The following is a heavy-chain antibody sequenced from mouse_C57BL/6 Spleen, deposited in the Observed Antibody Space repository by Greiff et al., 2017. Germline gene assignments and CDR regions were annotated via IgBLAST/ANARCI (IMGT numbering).Heavy chain of an antibody. CDR2: ISDGGSYT. Sequence: DVMLVESGGGLVKPGGSLKLSCAASGFTFSSYAMSWVSQTPEKRLEWVATISDGGSYTYYPDNVKGRFTISRDNAKNNLYLQMSHLKSEDTAMYYCARDFDGDYLDYWGQGTTRTVSA. CDR3: ARDFDGDYLDY. V-gene: IGHV5-4*01. CDR1: GFTFSSYA. D-gene: IGHD2-3*01. J-gene: IGHJ2*01.